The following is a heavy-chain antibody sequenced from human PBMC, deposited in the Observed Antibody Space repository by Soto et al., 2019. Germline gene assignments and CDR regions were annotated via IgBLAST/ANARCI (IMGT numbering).Heavy chain of an antibody. D-gene: IGHD2-2*01. CDR1: GGSIGSGGYW. CDR3: ARGTLV. Sequence: QVQLQESGPGLMQPSQTLSLTCTVSGGSIGSGGYWWSWIRQHPGRGLEWIGFVSYTGNTQYNPSLKSRVNILVDTSTKQFSLKLSSVTAADTAVYYCARGTLVWGQGTLVTVSS. V-gene: IGHV4-31*03. CDR2: VSYTGNT. J-gene: IGHJ4*02.